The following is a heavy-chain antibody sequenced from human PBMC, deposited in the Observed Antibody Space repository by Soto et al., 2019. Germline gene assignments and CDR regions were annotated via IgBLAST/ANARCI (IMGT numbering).Heavy chain of an antibody. CDR1: GGTLSSYA. V-gene: IGHV1-69*12. CDR3: ATQSSGTPNWFDP. CDR2: IITIFGTA. Sequence: QVQLVQSGAEVKKPGSSVKVYCRASGGTLSSYAISWVRQTPGQGLEWMGGIITIFGTANYEQQFQGRVTITADESTSTAYMELSSLRSDDTAVYYCATQSSGTPNWFDPWGQGTLVTVSS. J-gene: IGHJ5*02. D-gene: IGHD6-19*01.